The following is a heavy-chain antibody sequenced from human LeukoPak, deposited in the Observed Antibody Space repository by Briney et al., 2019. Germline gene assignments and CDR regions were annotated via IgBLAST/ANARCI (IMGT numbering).Heavy chain of an antibody. CDR3: AKGREDIVVVPAALDY. D-gene: IGHD2-2*01. J-gene: IGHJ4*02. V-gene: IGHV3-23*01. Sequence: PGGSLSLPCAASGFTFSSYAMSWVRQAPGKGLEWVSAISGSVGSTYYADSVKRRFTISRDNSKNTLYLQMNSLRAEDTAVYYCAKGREDIVVVPAALDYWGQGTLVTVSS. CDR1: GFTFSSYA. CDR2: ISGSVGST.